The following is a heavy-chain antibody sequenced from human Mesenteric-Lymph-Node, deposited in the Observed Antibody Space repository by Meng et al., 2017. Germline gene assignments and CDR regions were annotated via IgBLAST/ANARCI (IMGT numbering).Heavy chain of an antibody. CDR1: GFNFISNN. J-gene: IGHJ4*02. CDR3: ARDRADYFDY. Sequence: GESLKISCAASGFNFISNNINWVRQAPGKGLEWVSAISGSGGSTYYADSVKGRFTISRDNSKNTLYLQMNSLRAEDTAVYYCARDRADYFDYWGQGTLVTVSS. CDR2: ISGSGGST. V-gene: IGHV3-23*01. D-gene: IGHD3-10*01.